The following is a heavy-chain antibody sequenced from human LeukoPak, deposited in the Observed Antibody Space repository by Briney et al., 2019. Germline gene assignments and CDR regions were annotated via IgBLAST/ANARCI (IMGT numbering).Heavy chain of an antibody. V-gene: IGHV4-38-2*02. Sequence: SETLSLTCTVSGYSISSGYYWGWIRQPPGKGLEWIGSIYHSGSTYYSPSLKSRVTISVDTSKNQFSLKLSSVTAADTAVYYCAREVRFLEWLPFDPWGQGTLVTVSS. J-gene: IGHJ5*02. D-gene: IGHD3-3*01. CDR1: GYSISSGYY. CDR3: AREVRFLEWLPFDP. CDR2: IYHSGST.